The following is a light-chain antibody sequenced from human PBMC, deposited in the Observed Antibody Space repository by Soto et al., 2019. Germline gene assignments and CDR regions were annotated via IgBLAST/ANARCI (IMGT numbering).Light chain of an antibody. CDR3: QSYDSGLGV. Sequence: NFMLIQPHSVSESPGKTVTISCTRTGGAIGNNFVQWYQQRPGSSPTPVIYEGDQRPSGIPGRFSGYFDRSSNSSALTISGVNTEDESDYYCQSYDSGLGVFGGGTKLTVL. V-gene: IGLV6-57*01. J-gene: IGLJ3*02. CDR1: GGAIGNNF. CDR2: EGD.